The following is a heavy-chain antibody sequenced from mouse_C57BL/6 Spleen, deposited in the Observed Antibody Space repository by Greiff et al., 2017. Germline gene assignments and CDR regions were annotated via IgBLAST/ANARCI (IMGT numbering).Heavy chain of an antibody. CDR3: AREDGYAWFAY. CDR2: IYPGSGST. D-gene: IGHD2-2*01. Sequence: QVHVKQPGAELVKPGASVKMSCKASGHTFTSYWITWVKQRPGQGLEWIGDIYPGSGSTNYNEKFKSKATLTVDTSSSTAYMQLSSLTSEDSAVYYCAREDGYAWFAYWGQGTLVTVSA. J-gene: IGHJ3*01. V-gene: IGHV1-55*01. CDR1: GHTFTSYW.